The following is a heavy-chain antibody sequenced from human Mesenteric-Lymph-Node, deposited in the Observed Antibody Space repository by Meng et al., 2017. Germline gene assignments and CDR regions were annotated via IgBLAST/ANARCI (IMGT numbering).Heavy chain of an antibody. J-gene: IGHJ4*02. CDR3: ARDGRRYGSGSYYLY. Sequence: SETLSLTCTVSGGSISSGGYYWSWIRQHPGKGLEWIGYIYYSGSTYYNPSLKSRVTISVDTSKNQFSLKLSSVTAADTAVYYCARDGRRYGSGSYYLYWGQGTLVTVSS. V-gene: IGHV4-31*03. CDR1: GGSISSGGYY. CDR2: IYYSGST. D-gene: IGHD3-10*01.